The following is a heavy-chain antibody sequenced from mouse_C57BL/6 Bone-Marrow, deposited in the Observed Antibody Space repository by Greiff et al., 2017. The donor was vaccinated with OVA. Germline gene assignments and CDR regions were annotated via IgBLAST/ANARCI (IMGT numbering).Heavy chain of an antibody. CDR3: ARDHYYDLSMDY. CDR2: ISAGGSYT. Sequence: EVKVVESGGGLVKPGGSLKLSCAASGFTFSSYAMSWVRQTPEKRLEWVATISAGGSYTNYPDNVKGRFTISRDNAKNNLYLQMSHLKSEDTAMYYCARDHYYDLSMDYWGQGTSVTVSS. D-gene: IGHD1-2*01. CDR1: GFTFSSYA. J-gene: IGHJ4*01. V-gene: IGHV5-4*01.